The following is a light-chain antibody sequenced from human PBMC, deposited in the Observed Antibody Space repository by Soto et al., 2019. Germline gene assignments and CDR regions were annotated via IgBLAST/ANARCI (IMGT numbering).Light chain of an antibody. CDR2: DAS. J-gene: IGKJ2*01. CDR1: QSVNSY. CDR3: QQRSDWPPVA. V-gene: IGKV3-11*01. Sequence: EIVLTQSPATLSLSPGERATLSCRASQSVNSYLGWYQQKPGQAPRLLIYDASNRATGIPARFSGSGSGTDFTLTISSLEPEDFAIYYCQQRSDWPPVAFGQGTKLESK.